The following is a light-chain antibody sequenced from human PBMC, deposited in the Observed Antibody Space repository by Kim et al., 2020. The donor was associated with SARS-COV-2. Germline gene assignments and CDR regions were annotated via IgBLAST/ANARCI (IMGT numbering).Light chain of an antibody. V-gene: IGLV3-25*03. CDR1: ALAKQY. J-gene: IGLJ1*01. CDR2: KDS. Sequence: VSPGQTARITCSGYALAKQYAYWYQQKSGQAPVLGMFKDSERPSGIPERFSGSSSGTTVTLTISGVQAEDEADYYCQSADSSGTSVFGTGTKVTVL. CDR3: QSADSSGTSV.